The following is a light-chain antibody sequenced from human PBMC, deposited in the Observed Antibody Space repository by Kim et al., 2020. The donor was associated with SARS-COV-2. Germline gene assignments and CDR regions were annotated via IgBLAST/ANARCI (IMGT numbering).Light chain of an antibody. V-gene: IGLV1-44*01. CDR3: AAWDDVLMGSVV. Sequence: QSVLTQPPSASGTPGQRVTISCSGSSPNIGSNTVNWYQQLPGTAPRLLIYITNQRPSGVPDRFSGSKSGTSASLAISGLQSEDEADYYCAAWDDVLMGSVVFGGGTQLTVL. CDR2: ITN. J-gene: IGLJ2*01. CDR1: SPNIGSNT.